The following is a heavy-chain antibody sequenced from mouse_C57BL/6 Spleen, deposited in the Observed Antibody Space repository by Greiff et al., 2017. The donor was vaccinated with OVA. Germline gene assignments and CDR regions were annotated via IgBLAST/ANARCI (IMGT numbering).Heavy chain of an antibody. D-gene: IGHD2-3*01. CDR1: GYTFTSYW. V-gene: IGHV1-72*01. CDR2: IDPKSGGT. Sequence: QVQLKQPGAELVKPGASVKLSCKASGYTFTSYWMHWVKQRPGRGLEWIGRIDPKSGGTKYNEKFKSKATLTVAKPSSTAYMQHSSLTSDDSAVYYCARTNHPLYYFDVWGTGTTVTVSS. J-gene: IGHJ1*03. CDR3: ARTNHPLYYFDV.